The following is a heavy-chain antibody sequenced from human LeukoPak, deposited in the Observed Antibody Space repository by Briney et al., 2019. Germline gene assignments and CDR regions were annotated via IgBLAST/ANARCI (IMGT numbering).Heavy chain of an antibody. CDR3: ARVPSSFLTGYYYWFDP. D-gene: IGHD3-9*01. V-gene: IGHV1-2*02. Sequence: GASVKVSCKASGYTFTGYYMHWVRQAPGQGLEWMGWINPNSGGTNYAQKFQGRVTMTRDTSISTAYMELSRLRSDDTAVYYCARVPSSFLTGYYYWFDPWGQGTLVTVSS. CDR2: INPNSGGT. CDR1: GYTFTGYY. J-gene: IGHJ5*02.